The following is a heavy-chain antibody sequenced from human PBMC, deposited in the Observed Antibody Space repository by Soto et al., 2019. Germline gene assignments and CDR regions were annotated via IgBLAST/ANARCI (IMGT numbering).Heavy chain of an antibody. D-gene: IGHD7-27*01. J-gene: IGHJ4*02. CDR3: ARSNWYSEY. CDR2: IYYTGST. CDR1: GGSINNHY. V-gene: IGHV4-59*11. Sequence: PSETLSLTCTVSGGSINNHYWSWIRQPPGKGLEWIGYIYYTGSTNYNPSLKSRVTISVDTSKNQFSLNLTSLTAADTAIYYCARSNWYSEYWGQGTLVTGPS.